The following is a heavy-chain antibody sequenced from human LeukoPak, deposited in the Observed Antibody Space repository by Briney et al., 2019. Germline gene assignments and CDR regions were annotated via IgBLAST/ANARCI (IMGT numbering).Heavy chain of an antibody. D-gene: IGHD6-13*01. Sequence: GGSLRLSCAASGFTFSSYAMSWVRQAPGKGLEWVSAISGSGGSTYYADSVKGRFTISRDNSKNTLYLQMNSLRAEDTAVYYCAKNAAGLNHYYYYGMDVWGQGTTVTVSS. CDR1: GFTFSSYA. V-gene: IGHV3-23*01. CDR2: ISGSGGST. J-gene: IGHJ6*02. CDR3: AKNAAGLNHYYYYGMDV.